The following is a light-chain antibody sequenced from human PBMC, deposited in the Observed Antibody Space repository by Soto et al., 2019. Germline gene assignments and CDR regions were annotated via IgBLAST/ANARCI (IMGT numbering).Light chain of an antibody. Sequence: DIQMTQSPSSLSASVGDRVTISCRASQTINTFLNGYQQRPGKAPKLLIYAASVLQSGVPSRFSGSGSGTYFTLVISSLQPEDFATYYCQQSYTTPRTFGQGTRLEVE. CDR2: AAS. J-gene: IGKJ2*01. V-gene: IGKV1-39*01. CDR3: QQSYTTPRT. CDR1: QTINTF.